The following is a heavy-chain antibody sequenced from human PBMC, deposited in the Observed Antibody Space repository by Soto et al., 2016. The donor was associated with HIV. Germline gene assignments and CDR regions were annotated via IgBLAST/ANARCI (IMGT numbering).Heavy chain of an antibody. D-gene: IGHD1-26*01. CDR3: ANLDLIVGATYDAFDI. J-gene: IGHJ3*02. CDR1: GFTFSSYA. Sequence: EVQLLESGGGLVQPGGSLRLSCAASGFTFSSYAMSWVRQAPGKGLEWVSAISGSGGSTYYADSVKGRFTISRDNSKNTLYLQMNSLRAEDTAVYYCANLDLIVGATYDAFDIWAKGQWSPSLQ. CDR2: ISGSGGST. V-gene: IGHV3-23*01.